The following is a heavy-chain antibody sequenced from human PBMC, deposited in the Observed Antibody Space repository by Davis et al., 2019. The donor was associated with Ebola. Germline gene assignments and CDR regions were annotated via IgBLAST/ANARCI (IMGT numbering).Heavy chain of an antibody. V-gene: IGHV4-34*01. Sequence: MPGGSLRLSCAVYGGSFSGYYWSWIRQPPGKGLEWIGEINHSGSTNYNPSLKSRVIISVDTSNNQFSLKLSSVTAADTAVYYCARHFRGLSRWGQGTLVTVSS. CDR1: GGSFSGYY. CDR3: ARHFRGLSR. CDR2: INHSGST. D-gene: IGHD3-10*01. J-gene: IGHJ4*02.